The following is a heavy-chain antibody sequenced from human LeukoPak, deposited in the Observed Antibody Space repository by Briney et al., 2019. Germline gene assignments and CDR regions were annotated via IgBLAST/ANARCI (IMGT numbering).Heavy chain of an antibody. CDR1: GFTFTSSA. Sequence: ASVKVSCKASGFTFTSSAMQWVRQARGQRLEWIGWIVVGSGNTNYAQKFQGRVTITADESTSTAYMELSSLRSEDTAVYYCAVGTNYDILTGYQEDYWGQGTLVTVSS. V-gene: IGHV1-58*02. CDR3: AVGTNYDILTGYQEDY. J-gene: IGHJ4*02. CDR2: IVVGSGNT. D-gene: IGHD3-9*01.